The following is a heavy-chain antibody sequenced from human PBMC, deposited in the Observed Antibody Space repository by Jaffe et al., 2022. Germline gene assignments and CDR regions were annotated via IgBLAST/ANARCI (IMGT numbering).Heavy chain of an antibody. CDR3: ARDQTRVGLYLPSAFDI. V-gene: IGHV3-48*01. CDR2: ISSSSSTI. Sequence: EVQLVESGGGLVQPGGSLRLSCAASGFTFSSYSMNWVRQAPGKGLEWVSYISSSSSTIYYADSVKGRFTISRDNAKNSLYLQMNSLRAEDTAVYYCARDQTRVGLYLPSAFDIWGQGTMVTVSS. J-gene: IGHJ3*02. D-gene: IGHD2-2*01. CDR1: GFTFSSYS.